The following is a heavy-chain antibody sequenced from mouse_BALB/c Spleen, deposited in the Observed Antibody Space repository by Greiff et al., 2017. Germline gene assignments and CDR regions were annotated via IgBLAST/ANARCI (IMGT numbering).Heavy chain of an antibody. Sequence: EVKLVESGGGLVKPGGSLKLSCAASGFTFSSYATSWVRQTPEKRLEWVASISSGGSTYYPDSVKGRFTISRDNARNILYLQMSSLRSEDTAMYYCARGEEATDAMDYWGQGTSVTVSS. D-gene: IGHD3-2*02. V-gene: IGHV5-6-5*01. CDR3: ARGEEATDAMDY. J-gene: IGHJ4*01. CDR1: GFTFSSYA. CDR2: ISSGGST.